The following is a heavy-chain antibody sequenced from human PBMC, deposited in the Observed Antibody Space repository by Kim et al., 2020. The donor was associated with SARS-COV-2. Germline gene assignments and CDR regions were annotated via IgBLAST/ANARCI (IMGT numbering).Heavy chain of an antibody. CDR3: AKDPGGFGINYSFDY. J-gene: IGHJ4*02. CDR1: GFTFSTNG. Sequence: GGSLRLSCAASGFTFSTNGMHWVRQAPGKGLEWVALILYDGSVKSYADSVKGRFIVSRDNSKNTLYLEMNSLRTEDTAVYFCAKDPGGFGINYSFDYWGQGTLVTVSS. D-gene: IGHD3-16*01. V-gene: IGHV3-30*02. CDR2: ILYDGSVK.